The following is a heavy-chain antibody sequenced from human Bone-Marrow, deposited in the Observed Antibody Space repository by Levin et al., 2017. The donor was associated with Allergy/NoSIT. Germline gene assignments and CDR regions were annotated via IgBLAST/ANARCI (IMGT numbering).Heavy chain of an antibody. D-gene: IGHD6-19*01. J-gene: IGHJ4*02. V-gene: IGHV3-30*03. CDR2: ISFDGTKT. CDR3: ARGQQWLDY. CDR1: GFTFSDYG. Sequence: GGSLRLSCAASGFTFSDYGFHWVRQAPGKGLEWVALISFDGTKTIYGDSVRGRFTISRDNSNHTVYLQMSSLTTDDTALYYCARGQQWLDYWGQGTLVTVS.